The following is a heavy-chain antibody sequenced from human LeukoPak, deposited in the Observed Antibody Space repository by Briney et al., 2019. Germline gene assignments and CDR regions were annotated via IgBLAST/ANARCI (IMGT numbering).Heavy chain of an antibody. D-gene: IGHD5-24*01. Sequence: KPSETLSLTRTVSGASVSNYYWSWIRQSPGKGLEWITCIYYSASIHYNPSLKSRVSVSLDTSKNQVSLKLTSVTAADTAVYYCARLRPQRWLQLSAFDIWGQGTKVTVFS. CDR1: GASVSNYY. CDR2: IYYSASI. J-gene: IGHJ3*02. CDR3: ARLRPQRWLQLSAFDI. V-gene: IGHV4-59*08.